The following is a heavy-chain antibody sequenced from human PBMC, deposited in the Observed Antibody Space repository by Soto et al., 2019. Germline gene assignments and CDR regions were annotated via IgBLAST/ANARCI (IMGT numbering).Heavy chain of an antibody. V-gene: IGHV4-59*08. J-gene: IGHJ4*02. CDR2: IYYSGST. Sequence: SETLSLTCTVSGGSISSYYWSWIRQPPGKGLEWIGYIYYSGSTNYNPSLKSRVTISVDTSKNQFSLKLSSVTAADTAVYYCARLDSSGWYPLFDYWGQGTLVTVSS. CDR3: ARLDSSGWYPLFDY. D-gene: IGHD6-19*01. CDR1: GGSISSYY.